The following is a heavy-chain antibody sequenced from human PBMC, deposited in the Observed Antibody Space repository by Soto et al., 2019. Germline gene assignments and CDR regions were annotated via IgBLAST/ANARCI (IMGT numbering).Heavy chain of an antibody. CDR3: AREVGCSSTSCYTMGWFDP. V-gene: IGHV1-69*01. Sequence: QVQLVQSGAEVKKPGSSVKVSCKASGGTFSSYAISWVRQAPGQGLEWMGGIIPIFGTANYAQKFQGRVTITADESTSTAYMGLSSLRSEDTAVYYCAREVGCSSTSCYTMGWFDPWGQGTLVTVSS. CDR2: IIPIFGTA. J-gene: IGHJ5*02. CDR1: GGTFSSYA. D-gene: IGHD2-2*02.